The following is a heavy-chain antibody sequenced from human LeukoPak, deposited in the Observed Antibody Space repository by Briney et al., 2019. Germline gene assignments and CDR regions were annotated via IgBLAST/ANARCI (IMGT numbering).Heavy chain of an antibody. J-gene: IGHJ4*02. Sequence: GGSLRLSCAASGFTFDDYAMHWVRQAPGKGLEWVSLISGDGGSTYYADSVKGRFTISRDNSKNSLYLQMNSLRTEDTALYYCAKDTYYDSSGSGSYFDYWGQGTLVTVSS. CDR2: ISGDGGST. V-gene: IGHV3-43*02. CDR1: GFTFDDYA. CDR3: AKDTYYDSSGSGSYFDY. D-gene: IGHD3-22*01.